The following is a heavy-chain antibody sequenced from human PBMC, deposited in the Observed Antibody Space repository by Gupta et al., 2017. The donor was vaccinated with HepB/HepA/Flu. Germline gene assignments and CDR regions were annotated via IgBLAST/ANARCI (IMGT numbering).Heavy chain of an antibody. V-gene: IGHV3-23*01. CDR2: IGSDTKT. J-gene: IGHJ6*03. CDR1: GFTFSGNA. CDR3: TKDLFFWSAMDV. D-gene: IGHD3-3*01. Sequence: EVQLLESGGGLVQPGGSLRLSCPASGFTFSGNAMNWVRQAPGKGLEWVSGIGSDTKTHYTNSVRGRFTISRDNSKNILYLQMNSLRPEDTAVYYCTKDLFFWSAMDVWGKGTTVTVSS.